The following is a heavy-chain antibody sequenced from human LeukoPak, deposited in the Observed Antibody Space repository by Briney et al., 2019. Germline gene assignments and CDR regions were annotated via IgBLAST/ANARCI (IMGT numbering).Heavy chain of an antibody. Sequence: GSLRLSCAASGFTFSDYYMSWIRQAPGKGLEWVSYISSSSSYTNYADSVKGRFTISRDNAKNSLYLQMNSLRAEDTAVYYCARDIAGVSSSTSLYYFDYWGQGTLVTVSS. CDR1: GFTFSDYY. CDR3: ARDIAGVSSSTSLYYFDY. J-gene: IGHJ4*02. V-gene: IGHV3-11*06. D-gene: IGHD2-2*01. CDR2: ISSSSSYT.